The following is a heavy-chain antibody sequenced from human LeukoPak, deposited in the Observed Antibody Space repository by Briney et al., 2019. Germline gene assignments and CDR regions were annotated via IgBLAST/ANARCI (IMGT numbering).Heavy chain of an antibody. D-gene: IGHD6-13*01. CDR3: AKGRGSSSWYHFDY. CDR2: ISGTSGTT. Sequence: SWVRQAPGKGLEWVSAISGTSGTTYYADSVKGRFTISRDNSNNTLYLQMNSLRAEDTAVYYCAKGRGSSSWYHFDYWGQGTLVTVSS. V-gene: IGHV3-23*01. J-gene: IGHJ4*02.